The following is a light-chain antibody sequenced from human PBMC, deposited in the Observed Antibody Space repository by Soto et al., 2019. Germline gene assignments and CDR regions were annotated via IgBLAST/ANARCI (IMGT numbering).Light chain of an antibody. CDR2: GAS. V-gene: IGKV3-20*01. CDR3: QQYGNSPQT. CDR1: QSVSSGF. J-gene: IGKJ1*01. Sequence: DIVLTQSPGTLSLSPGERATLSCRASQSVSSGFLAWYQQKPGQAPRLLIRGASSRATGIPDRFSGSGSGTDFTLIISRLEPEDFAVYYCQQYGNSPQTFGQGTKVDTK.